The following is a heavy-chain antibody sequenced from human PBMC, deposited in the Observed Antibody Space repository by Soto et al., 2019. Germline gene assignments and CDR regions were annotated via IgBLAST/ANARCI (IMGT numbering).Heavy chain of an antibody. CDR2: IYPSDSDT. V-gene: IGHV5-51*01. D-gene: IGHD2-21*02. Sequence: GESLKISCKVSVYSFTSHWIGWVRQMSGKGLEWMGIIYPSDSDTRYSPSFQGQVTISGDKSISTAYLQWSSLKASDTAMYYCARRIGGDYTNAFDIWGQGTMVTVSS. CDR1: VYSFTSHW. J-gene: IGHJ3*02. CDR3: ARRIGGDYTNAFDI.